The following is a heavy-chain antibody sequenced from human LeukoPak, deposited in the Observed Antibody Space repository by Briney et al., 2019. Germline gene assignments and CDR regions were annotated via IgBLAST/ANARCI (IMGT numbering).Heavy chain of an antibody. J-gene: IGHJ5*02. CDR1: GGSFSGYY. D-gene: IGHD3-22*01. V-gene: IGHV4-34*01. CDR2: LNHSGST. CDR3: ARRLRGYYDSSGYSRGAFDP. Sequence: PSETLSLTCAVYGGSFSGYYWSWIRQPPGKGLEWIGELNHSGSTNYNPSLKSRVTISVDTSKNQFSLKLSSVTTADTAVYYCARRLRGYYDSSGYSRGAFDPWGQGTLVTVSS.